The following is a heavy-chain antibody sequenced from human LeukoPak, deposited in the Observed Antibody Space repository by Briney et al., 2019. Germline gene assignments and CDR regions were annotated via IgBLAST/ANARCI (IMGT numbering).Heavy chain of an antibody. Sequence: SETLSLTCTVNGGSFSDNSWGWIRQPPGKGLEWIGSIYYSGSTYYNPSLKSRVTISVDTSKNQFSLKLNSVTATDTAVYYCARHYGPWGQGTLVTVSS. V-gene: IGHV4-39*01. J-gene: IGHJ4*02. CDR2: IYYSGST. D-gene: IGHD3-10*01. CDR1: GGSFSDNS. CDR3: ARHYGP.